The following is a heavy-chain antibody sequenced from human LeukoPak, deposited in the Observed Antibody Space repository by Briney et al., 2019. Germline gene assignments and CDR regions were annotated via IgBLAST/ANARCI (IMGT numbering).Heavy chain of an antibody. CDR1: GGSISSSSYY. J-gene: IGHJ4*02. V-gene: IGHV4-39*01. D-gene: IGHD5-18*01. Sequence: PSETLSLTCTVSGGSISSSSYYWGWIRQPPGKGLEGIGSIYYSGSTYYNPSLKSRVTISVDTSKNQFSLKLSSVTAADTAVYYCARHSVVYSYESPYDYWGQGTLVTVSS. CDR2: IYYSGST. CDR3: ARHSVVYSYESPYDY.